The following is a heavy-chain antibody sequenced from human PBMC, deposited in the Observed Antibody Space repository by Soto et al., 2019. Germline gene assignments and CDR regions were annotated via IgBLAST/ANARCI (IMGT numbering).Heavy chain of an antibody. Sequence: PGGSLRLSCAASGFTFNDYAMHWVRQAPGKGLEWVSGISWNSGRIGYADSVKGRFTISRDNAKTSLSLQMNSLRPEDTSLYYCAKGAYSTYYYYGLDVWGQGTTVTVSS. CDR1: GFTFNDYA. J-gene: IGHJ6*02. D-gene: IGHD2-21*01. CDR3: AKGAYSTYYYYGLDV. CDR2: ISWNSGRI. V-gene: IGHV3-9*01.